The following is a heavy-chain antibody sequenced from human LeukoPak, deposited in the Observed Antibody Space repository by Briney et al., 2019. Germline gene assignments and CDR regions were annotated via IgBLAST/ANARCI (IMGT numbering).Heavy chain of an antibody. CDR1: RYTFTCYY. D-gene: IGHD4-23*01. CDR3: ARQDYGGIGY. Sequence: ASVKVSCKASRYTFTCYYMHWVRQAPGQGLEWMGWINPNTGGTNYAQKFQGRVTMTSDTSISTASMELSRLRSDDTAVYFCARQDYGGIGYWGQGTLVTVSS. V-gene: IGHV1-2*02. CDR2: INPNTGGT. J-gene: IGHJ4*02.